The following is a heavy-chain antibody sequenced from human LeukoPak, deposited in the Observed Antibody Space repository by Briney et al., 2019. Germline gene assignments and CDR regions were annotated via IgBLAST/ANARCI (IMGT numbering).Heavy chain of an antibody. J-gene: IGHJ3*02. D-gene: IGHD3-22*01. CDR1: GFTFCSYG. V-gene: IGHV3-30*18. Sequence: PGGSLRLSCAASGFTFCSYGMHWVRQAPGKGLEWVAVISYDGSNKYYADSVKGRFTISRDNSKNTLYLQMNSLRAEDTAVYYCAKEKRYYDSIRAAFDIWGQGTMVTVSS. CDR3: AKEKRYYDSIRAAFDI. CDR2: ISYDGSNK.